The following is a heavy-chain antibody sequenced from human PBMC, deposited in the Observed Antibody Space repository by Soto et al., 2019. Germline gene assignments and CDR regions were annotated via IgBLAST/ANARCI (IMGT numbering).Heavy chain of an antibody. CDR2: FDPEDGER. CDR1: GYTLTELS. D-gene: IGHD6-19*01. CDR3: ATDLGAVAGLNV. J-gene: IGHJ6*02. V-gene: IGHV1-24*01. Sequence: QVQLIQSGAEVKKPGASVKVSCKVSGYTLTELSMHWVRQAPGKGLEWMGGFDPEDGERMYAQKFQGRVSMTEDTSTDTASMEVRRRRSEYTAVYYCATDLGAVAGLNVWGQGTTVTVSS.